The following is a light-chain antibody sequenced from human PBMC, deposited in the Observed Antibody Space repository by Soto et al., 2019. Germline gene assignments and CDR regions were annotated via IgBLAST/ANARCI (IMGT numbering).Light chain of an antibody. V-gene: IGLV1-36*01. CDR3: ATWDDRLTAWV. Sequence: QSVLTQSPSVSGAPRQSVNISCSGNNSNIGSNAVHWCQQLPGKAPKLLMYYNDMLPSGVSDRFSGSKSGTSASLAISGLQSEDEGDYYCATWDDRLTAWVFGGGTKLTVL. CDR2: YND. CDR1: NSNIGSNA. J-gene: IGLJ3*02.